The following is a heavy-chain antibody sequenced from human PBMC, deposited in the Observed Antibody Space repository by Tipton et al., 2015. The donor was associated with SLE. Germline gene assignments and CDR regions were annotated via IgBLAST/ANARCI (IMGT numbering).Heavy chain of an antibody. CDR3: ARGATPGFYFDY. CDR2: TWHDGSNQ. J-gene: IGHJ4*02. D-gene: IGHD3-16*01. Sequence: SLRLSCAASGFTFSSYAIHWVRQAPGKGLEWVAFTWHDGSNQYYADSVKGRFTISRDSSNNMVFLEMNSLRAEDTAVYFCARGATPGFYFDYWGQGSLVTVSS. CDR1: GFTFSSYA. V-gene: IGHV3-33*01.